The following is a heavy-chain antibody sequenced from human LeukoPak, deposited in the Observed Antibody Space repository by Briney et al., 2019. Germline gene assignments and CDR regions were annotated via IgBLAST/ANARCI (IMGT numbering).Heavy chain of an antibody. V-gene: IGHV3-11*04. Sequence: GGSLRLSCAASGFIFSDHYMSWIRQAPGKGLEWVSHISPAGGDMFYSDSLKGRFTISRDNAKNSLFLQMNSPRAEDTAVYYCARDKFGGTDYWGQGTLVTVSS. J-gene: IGHJ4*02. D-gene: IGHD3-16*01. CDR3: ARDKFGGTDY. CDR2: ISPAGGDM. CDR1: GFIFSDHY.